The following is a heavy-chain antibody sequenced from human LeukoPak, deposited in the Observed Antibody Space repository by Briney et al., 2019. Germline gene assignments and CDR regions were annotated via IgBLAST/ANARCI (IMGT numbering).Heavy chain of an antibody. D-gene: IGHD3-9*01. CDR2: MNPNSGNT. V-gene: IGHV1-8*03. J-gene: IGHJ4*02. CDR3: ARGLGYYDILTGYYYFDY. CDR1: GYTFTSYD. Sequence: ASVKVSCKASGYTFTSYDINWVRQATGQGLEWMGWMNPNSGNTGYAQKFQGRVTITRNTSISTAYMELSSLRSEDTAVYYCARGLGYYDILTGYYYFDYWGQGTLVTVSS.